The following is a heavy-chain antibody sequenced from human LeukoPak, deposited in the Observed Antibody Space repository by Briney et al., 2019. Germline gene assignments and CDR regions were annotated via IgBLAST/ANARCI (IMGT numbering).Heavy chain of an antibody. CDR1: GGSLSSYY. Sequence: SETLSLTCTVSGGSLSSYYWSWIRQPPGKGLEWIGYIYYSGSTNYNPSLKSRVTISVDTSKNQFSLKLSSVTAADTAVYYCARHTKTVQSGFDYWGQGTLVTVSS. CDR2: IYYSGST. J-gene: IGHJ4*02. D-gene: IGHD4-11*01. CDR3: ARHTKTVQSGFDY. V-gene: IGHV4-59*08.